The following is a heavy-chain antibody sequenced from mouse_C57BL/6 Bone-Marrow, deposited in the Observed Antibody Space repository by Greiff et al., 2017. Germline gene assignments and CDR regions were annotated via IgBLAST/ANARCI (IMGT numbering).Heavy chain of an antibody. V-gene: IGHV1-19*01. CDR1: GYTFTDYY. D-gene: IGHD1-2*01. Sequence: VQLQQPGPVLVKPGASVKMSCKASGYTFTDYYMNWVKQSHGKSLEWIGVINPYNGGTSYNQKFKGKATLTVDTSSSTAYMELNSLTSEDSAVYYCAPTAHFDYWGQGTTLTVSS. CDR2: INPYNGGT. CDR3: APTAHFDY. J-gene: IGHJ2*01.